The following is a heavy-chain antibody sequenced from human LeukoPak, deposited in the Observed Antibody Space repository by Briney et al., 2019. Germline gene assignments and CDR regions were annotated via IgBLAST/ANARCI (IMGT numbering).Heavy chain of an antibody. CDR3: ARHPSGSGWIRAAFDI. D-gene: IGHD6-19*01. J-gene: IGHJ3*02. Sequence: SETLSLTCTVSGGSISSYYWSWIRQPPEKGLEWIGYIYYSGSTNYNPSLKSRVTISVDTSKNQFSLKLSSATAADTAVYYCARHPSGSGWIRAAFDIWGQGTMVTVSS. CDR2: IYYSGST. CDR1: GGSISSYY. V-gene: IGHV4-59*08.